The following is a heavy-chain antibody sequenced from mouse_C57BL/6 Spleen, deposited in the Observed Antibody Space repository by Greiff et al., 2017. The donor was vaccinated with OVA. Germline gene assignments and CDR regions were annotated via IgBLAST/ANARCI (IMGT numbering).Heavy chain of an antibody. CDR1: GFSFNTYA. D-gene: IGHD3-3*01. CDR3: VRPGTGWYFDV. J-gene: IGHJ1*03. V-gene: IGHV10-1*01. Sequence: EVQLQESGGGLVQPKGSLKLSCAASGFSFNTYAMNWVRQAPGKGLEWVARIRSKSNNYATYYADSVKDRFTISRDDSESMLYLQMNNLKTEDTAMYYCVRPGTGWYFDVWGTGTTVTVSS. CDR2: IRSKSNNYAT.